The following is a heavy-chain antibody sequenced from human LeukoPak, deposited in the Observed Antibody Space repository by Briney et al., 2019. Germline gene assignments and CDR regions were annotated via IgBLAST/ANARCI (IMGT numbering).Heavy chain of an antibody. V-gene: IGHV4-34*01. CDR2: INHSGST. CDR3: ARVLTMVRGVVGQYYFDY. D-gene: IGHD3-10*01. CDR1: GGSFSGYY. Sequence: SETLSLTCADYGGSFSGYYWSWIRQPPGKGLEWIGEINHSGSTNYNPSLKSRVTISVDTSKNQFSLKLSSVTAADTAVYYCARVLTMVRGVVGQYYFDYWGQGTLVTVSS. J-gene: IGHJ4*02.